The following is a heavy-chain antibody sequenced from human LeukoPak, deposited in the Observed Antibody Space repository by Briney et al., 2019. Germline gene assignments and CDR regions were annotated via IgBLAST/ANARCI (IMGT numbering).Heavy chain of an antibody. CDR2: IASDGSST. CDR3: AKDIGGIAARGFDY. CDR1: GFTFSSYW. V-gene: IGHV3-74*01. J-gene: IGHJ4*02. D-gene: IGHD6-6*01. Sequence: TGGSLRLSCAASGFTFSSYWMNWVRQAPGKGLVWVSRIASDGSSTTYADSVKGRFTISRDNAKNSLYLQMNSLGAEDTALYYCAKDIGGIAARGFDYWGQGTLVTVSS.